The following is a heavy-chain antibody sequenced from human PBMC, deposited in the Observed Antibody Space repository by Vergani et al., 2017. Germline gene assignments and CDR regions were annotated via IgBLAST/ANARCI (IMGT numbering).Heavy chain of an antibody. CDR3: ARRDSSSPALDY. CDR1: GFTFSRHW. D-gene: IGHD6-6*01. J-gene: IGHJ4*02. Sequence: EVQLVGSGGGLVQPGGSLRLSCAASGFTFSRHWMHWVRQAPGKGLVWVSRVNPEGTNTPYADSVKGRFTISRENAKNSLYLQMNGLRAGDTAVYYCARRDSSSPALDYWGQGTLVTVSS. CDR2: VNPEGTNT. V-gene: IGHV3-74*01.